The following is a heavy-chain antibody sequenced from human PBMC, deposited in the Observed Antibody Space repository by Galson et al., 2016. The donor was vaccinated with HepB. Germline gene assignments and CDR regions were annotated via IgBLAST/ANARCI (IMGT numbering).Heavy chain of an antibody. D-gene: IGHD3-22*01. Sequence: SLRLSCAPSGFIFSSYAMHWVRQAPGKGLEWVAVIWHDGSLKYYADSVKGRFTTSRDNSKNMLYLQMNGLRLEDTAVYYCAGAFYYGSRGWGPAALDIWGQGTVVTVSS. CDR1: GFIFSSYA. CDR2: IWHDGSLK. V-gene: IGHV3-33*01. J-gene: IGHJ3*02. CDR3: AGAFYYGSRGWGPAALDI.